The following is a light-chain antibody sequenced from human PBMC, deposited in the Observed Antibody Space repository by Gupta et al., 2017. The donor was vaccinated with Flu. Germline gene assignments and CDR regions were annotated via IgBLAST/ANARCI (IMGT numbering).Light chain of an antibody. J-gene: IGKJ1*01. CDR2: GAS. V-gene: IGKV1-39*01. CDR1: QTVLTY. Sequence: PSSLSASVGDRVTITCRSTQTVLTYLNWYQQKQGEAPKLLILGASTLQSGVSARFRGSGSATEFTLTITNLQPEDSGVYYCQQSYSARRMFGQGTRVDI. CDR3: QQSYSARRM.